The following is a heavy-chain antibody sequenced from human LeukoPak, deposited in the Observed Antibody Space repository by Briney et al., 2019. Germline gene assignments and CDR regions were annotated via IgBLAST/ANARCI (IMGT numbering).Heavy chain of an antibody. V-gene: IGHV3-30*02. CDR2: IHYDGNNA. Sequence: PGGSLRLSCAASGFTFSSYGMHGVRQAPGKGLEWVAFIHYDGNNAYYADSVKGRFTISRDNSKNTLYLQMNSLRAEDTAVYYCAKAGNLGGSNYLYYYYYMDVWGKGTTVSISS. D-gene: IGHD1-26*01. CDR3: AKAGNLGGSNYLYYYYYMDV. J-gene: IGHJ6*03. CDR1: GFTFSSYG.